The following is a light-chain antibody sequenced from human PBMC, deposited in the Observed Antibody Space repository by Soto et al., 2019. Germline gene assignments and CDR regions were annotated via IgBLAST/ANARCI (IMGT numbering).Light chain of an antibody. Sequence: QSVLTQPASLSGSPGQSITISCTGTSSDVGGYKYVSWYQHHPGEAPKLMIYEVSKRPSGVPDRFSGSKSGNTASLTVSGLQAEDEADYYCSSYAGSNNAPYVFGTGTKLTVL. CDR2: EVS. J-gene: IGLJ1*01. V-gene: IGLV2-8*01. CDR1: SSDVGGYKY. CDR3: SSYAGSNNAPYV.